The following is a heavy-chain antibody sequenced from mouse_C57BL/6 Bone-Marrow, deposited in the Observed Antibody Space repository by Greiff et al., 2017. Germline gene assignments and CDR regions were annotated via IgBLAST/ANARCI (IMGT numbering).Heavy chain of an antibody. V-gene: IGHV3-3*01. CDR1: GFSINSDCY. D-gene: IGHD2-12*01. CDR2: TFYSGIT. Sequence: VQLQQSGPSLVRPSQTLSLTCTVTGFSINSDCYWIWIRQFPGNKLEYIGYTFYSGITYYNPSLESRTYITRDTSKNQFSLKLSSVTTEDTATHYCARLPRCDYAMDYWGQGTSVTVSS. CDR3: ARLPRCDYAMDY. J-gene: IGHJ4*01.